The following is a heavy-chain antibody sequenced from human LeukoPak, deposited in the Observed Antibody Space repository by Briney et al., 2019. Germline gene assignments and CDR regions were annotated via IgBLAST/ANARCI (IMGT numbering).Heavy chain of an antibody. CDR3: ARSHTRGPEVALMDY. V-gene: IGHV4-39*02. CDR2: IYYSGST. J-gene: IGHJ4*02. Sequence: SETLSLTCTVSCDSISSPLYYWGWIRQPPGKGLEWIGSIYYSGSTYYNPSLKSRVTISVDTSKNHFSLKLSSVTAADTAVYYCARSHTRGPEVALMDYWGQGTLVTVSS. D-gene: IGHD3-10*01. CDR1: CDSISSPLYY.